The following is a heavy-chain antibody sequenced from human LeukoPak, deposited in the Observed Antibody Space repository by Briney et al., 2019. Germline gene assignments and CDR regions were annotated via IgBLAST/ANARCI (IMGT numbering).Heavy chain of an antibody. CDR3: AKGVVAFDY. Sequence: FSSYAMSWXRQAPGKGLEWVSAISGSGGSTYYADSVKGRFTISRDNSKNTLYLQMNSLRAEDTAVYYCAKGVVAFDYWGQGTLVTVSS. CDR1: FSSYA. D-gene: IGHD5-12*01. J-gene: IGHJ4*02. CDR2: ISGSGGST. V-gene: IGHV3-23*01.